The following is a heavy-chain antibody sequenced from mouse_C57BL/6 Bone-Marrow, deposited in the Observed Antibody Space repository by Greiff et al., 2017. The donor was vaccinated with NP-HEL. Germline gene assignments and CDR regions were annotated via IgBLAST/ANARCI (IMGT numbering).Heavy chain of an antibody. CDR1: GYTFTNYW. CDR2: IYPGGGYT. CDR3: ARDGPGGYYFDY. D-gene: IGHD2-3*01. Sequence: QVQLQQSGAELVRPGTSVKMSCKASGYTFTNYWIGWAKQRPGHGLEWIGDIYPGGGYTNYHEKFKGKATLTADKSSSTAYMQFSSLTSEDSAIYYCARDGPGGYYFDYWGQGTTLTVSS. J-gene: IGHJ2*01. V-gene: IGHV1-63*01.